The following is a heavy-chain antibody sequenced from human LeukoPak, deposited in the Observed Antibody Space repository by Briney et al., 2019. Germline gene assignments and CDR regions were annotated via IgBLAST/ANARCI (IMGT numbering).Heavy chain of an antibody. D-gene: IGHD4-17*01. V-gene: IGHV4-59*08. CDR2: IYYSGST. J-gene: IGHJ4*02. CDR3: ASLDTTVTLFDY. CDR1: GGFISSYY. Sequence: SETLSLTCTVSGGFISSYYWSWIRQPPGKGLEWIGYIYYSGSTNYSPSLKSRVTISVDTSKNQFSLKLTSVTAADTAVYYCASLDTTVTLFDYWGQGTLVTVSS.